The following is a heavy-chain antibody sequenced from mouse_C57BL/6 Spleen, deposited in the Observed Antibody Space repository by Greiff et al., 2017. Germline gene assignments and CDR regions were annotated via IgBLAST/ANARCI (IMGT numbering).Heavy chain of an antibody. D-gene: IGHD2-4*01. V-gene: IGHV7-3*01. Sequence: EVKLVESGGGLVQPGGSLSLSCAASGFTFTDYYMSWVRQPPGKALEWLGFIRNKANGYTTEYSASVKGRFTISRDNSQSILYLQMNALRAEDSATYYCARSDYVWYFDVWGTGTTVTVSS. J-gene: IGHJ1*03. CDR3: ARSDYVWYFDV. CDR2: IRNKANGYTT. CDR1: GFTFTDYY.